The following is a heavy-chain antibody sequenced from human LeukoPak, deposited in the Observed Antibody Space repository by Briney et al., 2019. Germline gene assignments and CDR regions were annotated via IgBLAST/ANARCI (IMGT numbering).Heavy chain of an antibody. J-gene: IGHJ4*02. Sequence: SETLSLTCTVSGGSISSSSYYWGWIRQPPGKGLEWIGSIYYSGSTYYNPSLKSRVTISVDTSKNQFSLKLSSVTAADTAVYYCARHNPMARGVVNYFDYWGQGTLVTVSS. V-gene: IGHV4-39*01. CDR2: IYYSGST. CDR1: GGSISSSSYY. D-gene: IGHD3-10*01. CDR3: ARHNPMARGVVNYFDY.